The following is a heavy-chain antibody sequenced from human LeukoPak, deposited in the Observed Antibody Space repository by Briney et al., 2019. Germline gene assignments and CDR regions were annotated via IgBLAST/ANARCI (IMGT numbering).Heavy chain of an antibody. J-gene: IGHJ4*02. D-gene: IGHD3-3*02. CDR2: ISYDGSNK. V-gene: IGHV3-30*18. CDR3: AKAVSNNWHLCFDY. CDR1: GVTLSSYG. Sequence: PGRSLRLSCAASGVTLSSYGVHWVRQAPGKGLEWVAVISYDGSNKDYAASVKGRFTISRDNSKNTVFLQMDSLRPEDTAVYYCAKAVSNNWHLCFDYWGQGTLVTVSS.